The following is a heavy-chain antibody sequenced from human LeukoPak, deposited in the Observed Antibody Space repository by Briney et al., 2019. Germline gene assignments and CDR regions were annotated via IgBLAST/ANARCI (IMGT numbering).Heavy chain of an antibody. J-gene: IGHJ4*02. V-gene: IGHV1-18*01. CDR1: GYTFTSYG. CDR3: AKGGGWLYYFDY. D-gene: IGHD4-23*01. CDR2: ISAHNGNT. Sequence: ASVKVSCKASGYTFTSYGISWVRQAPGQGLEWMGWISAHNGNTKYAQKVLGRVTMTTDTSTSTAYMELRSLRSDDTAVYYCAKGGGWLYYFDYWGQGTLVTVSS.